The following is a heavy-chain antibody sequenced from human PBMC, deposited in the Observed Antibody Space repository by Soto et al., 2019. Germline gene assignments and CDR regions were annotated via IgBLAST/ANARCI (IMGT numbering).Heavy chain of an antibody. CDR2: ISSTTNYI. J-gene: IGHJ4*02. V-gene: IGHV3-21*06. CDR3: ARESEDLSSNLDY. CDR1: GFTFTRYS. Sequence: GGALRLSCAASGFTFTRYSMNWVRQAPGKGLEWVASISSTTNYIYYGESLKGRLTISRDNAKNSMYLQMNTLRAEDTAVYYCARESEDLSSNLDYWGQGTLVTVSS.